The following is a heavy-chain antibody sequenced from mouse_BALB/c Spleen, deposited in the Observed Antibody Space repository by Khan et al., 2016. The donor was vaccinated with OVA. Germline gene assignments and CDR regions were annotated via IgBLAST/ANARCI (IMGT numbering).Heavy chain of an antibody. CDR1: GYSITSDYA. D-gene: IGHD2-3*01. J-gene: IGHJ4*01. V-gene: IGHV3-2*02. CDR2: ISYSGST. Sequence: VQLQQSGPGLVKPSQSLSLTCTVTGYSITSDYAWNWIRQFPGNKLEWMGYISYSGSTNYNPSLKSRIPITRNTSKNQFFLQFNSVTTEYTASYYYARDGSRYNYAIDYWGQGTSVTVSS. CDR3: ARDGSRYNYAIDY.